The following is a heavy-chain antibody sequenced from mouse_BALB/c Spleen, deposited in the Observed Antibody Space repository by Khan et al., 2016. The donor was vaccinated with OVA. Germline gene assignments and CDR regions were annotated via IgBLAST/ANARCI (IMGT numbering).Heavy chain of an antibody. J-gene: IGHJ4*01. D-gene: IGHD2-10*01. CDR3: ARQPYYHYYVMDY. Sequence: VELVESGPGLVAPSQSLSITCTTSGFSLTNYGVHWVRLPPGKGLEWLVVIWSDGSTTYNSALKSRLSISKDNSKSQVFLKMNSLQTDDTAMYYGARQPYYHYYVMDYWGQGTSVTVSS. CDR2: IWSDGST. CDR1: GFSLTNYG. V-gene: IGHV2-6-1*01.